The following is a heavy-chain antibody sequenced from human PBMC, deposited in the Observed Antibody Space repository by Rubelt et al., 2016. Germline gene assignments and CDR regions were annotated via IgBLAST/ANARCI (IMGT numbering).Heavy chain of an antibody. CDR3: ARENDYYYYMDV. J-gene: IGHJ6*03. CDR1: GGSISTYY. Sequence: QVQLQESGPGLVKPSETLSLTCSVSGGSISTYYWSWVRQSPGKGPEWIGYIYFSGRTDYNPSLKSRVTILLDTSKNQFSLRLSSGTAAETCVYYCARENDYYYYMDVWGKGTTVTVSS. V-gene: IGHV4-59*01. CDR2: IYFSGRT.